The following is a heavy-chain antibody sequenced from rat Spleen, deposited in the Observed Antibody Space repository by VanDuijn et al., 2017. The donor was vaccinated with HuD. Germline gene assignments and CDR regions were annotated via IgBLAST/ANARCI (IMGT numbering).Heavy chain of an antibody. V-gene: IGHV5-29*01. D-gene: IGHD1-5*01. Sequence: EVQLVETGGGLVQPGRSLKLSCVASGFAFSNYGMAWVRQAPTKGLEWVATISYDGYITYYRDSVKGRFTISRDNAKNTQYLQMNSLRSEDTATYYCARQIIPDYWGQGVMVTVSS. J-gene: IGHJ2*01. CDR1: GFAFSNYG. CDR2: ISYDGYIT. CDR3: ARQIIPDY.